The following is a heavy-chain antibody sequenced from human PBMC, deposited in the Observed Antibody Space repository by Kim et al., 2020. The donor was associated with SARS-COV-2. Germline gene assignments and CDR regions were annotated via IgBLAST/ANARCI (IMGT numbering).Heavy chain of an antibody. Sequence: GGSLRLSCAASGFTFSDNYMDWVRQAPGKGLEWVGRTRNKANSFTTEYAASVKGRFTISRDDSKNSLYLQINSLKTEDTAVYYCARERREQTTYYGMDVWGQGTTVTVSS. CDR3: ARERREQTTYYGMDV. J-gene: IGHJ6*02. CDR2: TRNKANSFTT. V-gene: IGHV3-72*01. CDR1: GFTFSDNY. D-gene: IGHD4-17*01.